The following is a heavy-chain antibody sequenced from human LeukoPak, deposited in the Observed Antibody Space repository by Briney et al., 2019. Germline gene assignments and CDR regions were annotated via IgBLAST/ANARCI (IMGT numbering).Heavy chain of an antibody. CDR3: ARDSRASYYYYMDV. V-gene: IGHV4-4*07. Sequence: PSETLSLTCTVSGGSISSYYLSWIRQPAGKGLEWIGRIYTSGSTNYNPSLESRVTMSVDTSQNQFSLRLTSVTAADTAVYYCARDSRASYYYYMDVWGKGTTVTVSS. CDR1: GGSISSYY. J-gene: IGHJ6*03. CDR2: IYTSGST. D-gene: IGHD2-2*01.